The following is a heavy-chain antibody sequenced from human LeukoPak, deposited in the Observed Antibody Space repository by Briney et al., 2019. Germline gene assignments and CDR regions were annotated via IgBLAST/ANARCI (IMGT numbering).Heavy chain of an antibody. CDR2: INHSGTT. Sequence: PSETLSLTCAVYGGSFSGNYWSWIRQPPGKGLEWIGDINHSGTTYYNPSLKSRVTLSVDTSKNQFSLKLSSVTAADTAVYYCAGQYTGYDAFDYWGQGTLVTVSS. V-gene: IGHV4-34*01. CDR1: GGSFSGNY. J-gene: IGHJ4*02. D-gene: IGHD5-12*01. CDR3: AGQYTGYDAFDY.